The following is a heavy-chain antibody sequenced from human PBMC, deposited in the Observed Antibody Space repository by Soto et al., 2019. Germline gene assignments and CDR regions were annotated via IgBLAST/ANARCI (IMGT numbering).Heavy chain of an antibody. CDR1: GGTFSSYT. Sequence: ASVKVSCKASGGTFSSYTISWVRQAPGQGLEWMGRIIPILGIANYAQKFQGRVTITADKSTSTAYMELSSLRSEDTAVYYCAISKAGKSGYDDPNFDYWGQGTLVTVSS. V-gene: IGHV1-69*02. J-gene: IGHJ4*02. CDR2: IIPILGIA. D-gene: IGHD5-12*01. CDR3: AISKAGKSGYDDPNFDY.